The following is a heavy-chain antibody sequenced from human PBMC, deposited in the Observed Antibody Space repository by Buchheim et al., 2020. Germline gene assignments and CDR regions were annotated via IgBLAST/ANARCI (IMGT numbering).Heavy chain of an antibody. J-gene: IGHJ4*02. CDR2: INHTGST. V-gene: IGHV4-34*01. D-gene: IGHD3-3*01. CDR1: GGSFSDYY. Sequence: QVHLQQWGAGLLKPSETLSLTCAVYGGSFSDYYWTLIRQPPGKGLEWIGEINHTGSTKYNPSLTSRVTISVDTSKNQFSLNLRSVTAADTALYYCATGRRISGAVSPFDHWGQGT. CDR3: ATGRRISGAVSPFDH.